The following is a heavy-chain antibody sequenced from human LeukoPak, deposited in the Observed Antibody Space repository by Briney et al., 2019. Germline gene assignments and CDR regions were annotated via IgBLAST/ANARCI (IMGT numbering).Heavy chain of an antibody. D-gene: IGHD6-6*01. CDR2: ISSSSSTI. J-gene: IGHJ6*03. V-gene: IGHV3-48*01. Sequence: GGSPRLSCAASGFTFSSFGMNWVRQAPGKGLQWLSYISSSSSTIYYADSVKGRFTISRDNAKNSLYLQMSSLRAEDTAVYYCARSSIAARQGYYYYMDVWGKGTTVTVSS. CDR1: GFTFSSFG. CDR3: ARSSIAARQGYYYYMDV.